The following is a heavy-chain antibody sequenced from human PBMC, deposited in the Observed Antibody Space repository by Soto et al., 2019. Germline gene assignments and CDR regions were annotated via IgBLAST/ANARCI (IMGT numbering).Heavy chain of an antibody. J-gene: IGHJ4*02. CDR1: GGTFSSYA. CDR3: ARDRGIYAPPSFGSYY. V-gene: IGHV1-69*01. D-gene: IGHD3-10*01. Sequence: QVQLVQSGAEVKKPGSSVKVSCKASGGTFSSYAISWVRQAPGQGLEWMGGIIPIFGTANYAQKFQGRVTITADESTSTAYMELSSLISEDTAVYYCARDRGIYAPPSFGSYYWGQGTLVTVSS. CDR2: IIPIFGTA.